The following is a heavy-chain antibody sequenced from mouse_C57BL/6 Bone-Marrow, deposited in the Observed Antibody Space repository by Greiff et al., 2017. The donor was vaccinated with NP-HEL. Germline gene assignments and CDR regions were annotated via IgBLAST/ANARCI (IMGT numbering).Heavy chain of an antibody. Sequence: QVQLQQPGAELVKPGASVKLSCKASGYTFTSYWMHWVKQRPGQGLEWIGMIHPNSGSTNYNEKFKSKATLTVDKSSSTAYMQLSSLTSEDSAVYYCARAVRDYYGGEYGGKGTTLTVSA. CDR3: ARAVRDYYGGEY. V-gene: IGHV1-64*01. CDR2: IHPNSGST. CDR1: GYTFTSYW. D-gene: IGHD1-1*01. J-gene: IGHJ2*01.